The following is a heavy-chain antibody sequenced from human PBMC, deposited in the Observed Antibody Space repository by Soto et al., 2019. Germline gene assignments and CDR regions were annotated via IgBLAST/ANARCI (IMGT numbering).Heavy chain of an antibody. J-gene: IGHJ5*02. CDR2: IYYTGNT. CDR3: ARLGVTNWFDP. V-gene: IGHV4-39*01. Sequence: SDTLSLTCTVSGGSISSSTNYWGWIRQPPGQALEFIGQIYYTGNTYYNPSLKSRVTVSVDTSKNQFSPKLTSVTAADTAVYYCARLGVTNWFDPWGQGTLVTVSS. CDR1: GGSISSSTNY. D-gene: IGHD3-3*01.